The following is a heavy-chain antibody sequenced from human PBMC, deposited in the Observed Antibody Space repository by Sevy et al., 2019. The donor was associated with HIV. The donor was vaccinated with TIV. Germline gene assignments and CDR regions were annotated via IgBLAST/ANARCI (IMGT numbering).Heavy chain of an antibody. CDR2: MNPDSGNT. CDR1: GYIFTNYE. D-gene: IGHD3-3*01. Sequence: ASVKVSCKASGYIFTNYELNWVRQATGQGLAWLGRMNPDSGNTDYEKKFQGRATMTRNNSISTAYMELSSLRSEDRAVYFCTRGPYDSSPDYCCDYGMQVWGQGTPVTVSS. CDR3: TRGPYDSSPDYCCDYGMQV. V-gene: IGHV1-8*01. J-gene: IGHJ6*02.